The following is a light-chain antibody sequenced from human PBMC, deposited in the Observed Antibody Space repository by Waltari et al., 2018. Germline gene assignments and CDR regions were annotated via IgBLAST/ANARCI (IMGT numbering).Light chain of an antibody. CDR1: TLAKRY. J-gene: IGLJ2*01. V-gene: IGLV3-25*03. Sequence: SSDLTQPPSVSVSPGQTARITCSGATLAKRYTYWYQRKPGQAPTLITYKENERPPGTPERFSGSRSGTTVTLTITGVQAEDEAEFFCQSVDSGRPWHVLFGGGTKLTVL. CDR2: KEN. CDR3: QSVDSGRPWHVL.